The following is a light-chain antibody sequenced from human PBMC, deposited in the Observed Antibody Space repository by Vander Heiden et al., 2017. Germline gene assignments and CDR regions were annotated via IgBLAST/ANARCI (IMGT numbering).Light chain of an antibody. CDR3: QQDGSSPQT. CDR1: QSVSSSY. V-gene: IGKV3D-20*01. CDR2: DAS. J-gene: IGKJ1*01. Sequence: EIVLTQSPATLSLSPGERATLSCGASQSVSSSYLAWYQQKPGLAPRLLIYDASSRATRIPDRFSGRGSGTDFTLTISRLEPEDFAVYYCQQDGSSPQTFGQGTKVEIK.